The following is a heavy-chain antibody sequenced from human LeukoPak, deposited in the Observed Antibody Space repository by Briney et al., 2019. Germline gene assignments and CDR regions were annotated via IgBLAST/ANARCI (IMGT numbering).Heavy chain of an antibody. V-gene: IGHV3-30-3*01. CDR3: AKALQLWYGDYYYYMDV. J-gene: IGHJ6*03. Sequence: GGSLRLSCAASGFTFSSYAMHWVRQAPGKGLEWVAVISYDGSNKYYADSVKGRFTISRDNSKNTLYLQMNSLRAEDTAVYYCAKALQLWYGDYYYYMDVWGKGTTVTVSS. D-gene: IGHD5-18*01. CDR2: ISYDGSNK. CDR1: GFTFSSYA.